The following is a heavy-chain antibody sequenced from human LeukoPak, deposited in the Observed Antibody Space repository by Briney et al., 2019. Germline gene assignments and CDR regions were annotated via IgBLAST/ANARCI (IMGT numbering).Heavy chain of an antibody. D-gene: IGHD3-3*01. CDR1: GGSFSGYY. Sequence: SETLSLTCAVYGGSFSGYYWSWIRQPPGKGLEWIGEINHSGSTNYNPSLKGRVTISVDTSKNQFSLKLSSVTAADTAVYYCARKYYDFWSGYFSPRFDYWGQGTLVTVSS. V-gene: IGHV4-34*01. CDR2: INHSGST. CDR3: ARKYYDFWSGYFSPRFDY. J-gene: IGHJ4*02.